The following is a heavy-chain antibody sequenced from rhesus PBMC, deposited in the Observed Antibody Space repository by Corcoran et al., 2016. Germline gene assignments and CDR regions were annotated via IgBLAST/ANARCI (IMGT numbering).Heavy chain of an antibody. CDR2: ISYRGST. CDR3: AEGPPESNL. V-gene: IGHV4-122*02. Sequence: QVQLQESGPGLVKPSETLSLTCAVSGGFISSGYYYWCWIRQPPGNGLEWIGFISYRGSTKHNPSLKGQVSVSRATSKDRFSLELSSVTAEDTAVYFCAEGPPESNLGGQGVLVTVSS. CDR1: GGFISSGYYY. J-gene: IGHJ4*01. D-gene: IGHD6-13*01.